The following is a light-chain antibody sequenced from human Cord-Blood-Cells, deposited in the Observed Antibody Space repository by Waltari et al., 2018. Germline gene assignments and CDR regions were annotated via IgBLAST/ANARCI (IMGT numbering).Light chain of an antibody. J-gene: IGKJ3*01. CDR2: DAS. V-gene: IGKV1-33*01. CDR3: QQYDNLPPEFT. Sequence: DIQMTQYPSSLSASVGDRVTITCQASQDISNYLNWYQQKQGKAPKLLIYDASNLETGVPSRFSGSGSGTDFTFTISSLQPEDIATYYCQQYDNLPPEFTFGPGTKVDIK. CDR1: QDISNY.